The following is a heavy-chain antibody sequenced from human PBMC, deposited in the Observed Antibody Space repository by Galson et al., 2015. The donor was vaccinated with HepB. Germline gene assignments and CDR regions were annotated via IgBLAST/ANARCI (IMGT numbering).Heavy chain of an antibody. V-gene: IGHV2-5*01. J-gene: IGHJ3*02. CDR2: IYWNDDK. D-gene: IGHD6-13*01. CDR1: GFSLSTSGMG. Sequence: PALVKPTQTLTLTCTFSGFSLSTSGMGVGWIRQPPGKALEWLGLIYWNDDKRYSPSLKSRLTITKDTSKNQVVLTMTNMDPVDTATYYCAHRGGQNTVKQDAFDIWGQGTMVTVSS. CDR3: AHRGGQNTVKQDAFDI.